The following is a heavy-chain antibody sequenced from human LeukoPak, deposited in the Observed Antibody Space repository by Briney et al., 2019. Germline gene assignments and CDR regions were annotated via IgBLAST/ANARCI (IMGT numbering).Heavy chain of an antibody. CDR3: ARDLTDDFWSGYHFDY. D-gene: IGHD3-3*01. J-gene: IGHJ4*02. V-gene: IGHV3-21*01. CDR1: GFTFNNYC. Sequence: GGSLRLSCAASGFTFNNYCMNWVRQAPGKGLERVSSISSSSNYIYYADSVKGRFTISRDNAKNSLYLQMNSLRAEDTAVYYCARDLTDDFWSGYHFDYWGQGTLVTVSS. CDR2: ISSSSNYI.